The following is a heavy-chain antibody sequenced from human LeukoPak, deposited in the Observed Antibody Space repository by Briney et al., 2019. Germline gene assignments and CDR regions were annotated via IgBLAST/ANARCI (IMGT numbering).Heavy chain of an antibody. J-gene: IGHJ3*02. Sequence: SVKVSCKASGGTFSSYTISWVRQAPGQGLEWMGRIIPILGIANYAQKFQGRVTITADKSTSTAYMELSSLRSEDTAVYYCARDRGTGSSLYPKDIAAAHDAFDIWGQGTMVTVSS. CDR2: IIPILGIA. CDR1: GGTFSSYT. V-gene: IGHV1-69*04. D-gene: IGHD6-13*01. CDR3: ARDRGTGSSLYPKDIAAAHDAFDI.